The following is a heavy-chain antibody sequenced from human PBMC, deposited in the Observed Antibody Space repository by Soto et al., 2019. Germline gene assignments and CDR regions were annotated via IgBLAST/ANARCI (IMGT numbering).Heavy chain of an antibody. CDR3: ARDSRTPSGGMDV. Sequence: SQTLSLTCAISGDSVSSNSAAWNWIRQSPSRGLEWLGRTYYRSKWYNDYAVSVKSRITINPDTSKNQFSLQLTSVTAADTAVYYCARDSRTPSGGMDVWGQGTTVTVSS. J-gene: IGHJ6*02. CDR2: TYYRSKWYN. CDR1: GDSVSSNSAA. V-gene: IGHV6-1*01.